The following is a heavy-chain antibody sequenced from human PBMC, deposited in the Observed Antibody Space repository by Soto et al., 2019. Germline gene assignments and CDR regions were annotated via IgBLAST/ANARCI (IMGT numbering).Heavy chain of an antibody. CDR1: GYTFTSYD. CDR3: AREVRRERPIDY. D-gene: IGHD6-25*01. V-gene: IGHV1-8*01. J-gene: IGHJ4*01. CDR2: MNPNSGNT. Sequence: ASVKVSCKASGYTFTSYDINWVRQATGQGLEWMGWMNPNSGNTGYAQKFQGRVTMTRNTSISTAYMELSSLRAEDTAVYYCAREVRRERPIDYWGHGTLVTVSS.